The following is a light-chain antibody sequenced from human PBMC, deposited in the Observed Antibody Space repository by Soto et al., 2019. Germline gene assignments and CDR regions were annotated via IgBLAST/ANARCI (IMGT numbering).Light chain of an antibody. CDR1: RSDVGSYNL. CDR2: EGS. J-gene: IGLJ1*01. Sequence: QSVLTQPASVSGSPGQSITISCTGTRSDVGSYNLVSWYQQHPGKAPKLMIYEGSKRPSGVSNRFSGSKSGNTASLTISGLQAEDEADYYCCSYAGSSTPYVFGTGT. CDR3: CSYAGSSTPYV. V-gene: IGLV2-23*01.